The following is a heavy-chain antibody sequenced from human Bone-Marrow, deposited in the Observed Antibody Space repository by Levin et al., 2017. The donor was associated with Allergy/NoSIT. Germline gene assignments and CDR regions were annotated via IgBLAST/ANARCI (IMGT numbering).Heavy chain of an antibody. CDR1: GFRFSSFE. Sequence: GGSLRLSCVASGFRFSSFEMNWVRQAPGKGLEWISYISGSGGATYYADSVQGRFSVSRDNAKNSLFLHMHTLRVGDTAIYYCVREQSLGHCGSTSCAFDFWGQGTTVTVSS. V-gene: IGHV3-48*03. J-gene: IGHJ4*02. CDR3: VREQSLGHCGSTSCAFDF. CDR2: ISGSGGAT. D-gene: IGHD2-2*01.